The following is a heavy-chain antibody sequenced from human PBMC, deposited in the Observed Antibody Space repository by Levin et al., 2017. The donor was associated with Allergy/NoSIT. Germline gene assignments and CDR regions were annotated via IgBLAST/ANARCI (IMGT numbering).Heavy chain of an antibody. CDR3: VSEVYSYSTSWYDI. CDR2: ISFDGGKK. D-gene: IGHD2-2*01. V-gene: IGHV3-30-3*01. CDR1: GFTFSSYA. Sequence: RAGGSLRLSCAASGFTFSSYAMSWVRQAPGKGLEWVALISFDGGKKYYADSVKGRFTVSRDNSKNTLYLQMNSLSAGDTAKYFCVSEVYSYSTSWYDIWGQGTLVTVSS. J-gene: IGHJ4*02.